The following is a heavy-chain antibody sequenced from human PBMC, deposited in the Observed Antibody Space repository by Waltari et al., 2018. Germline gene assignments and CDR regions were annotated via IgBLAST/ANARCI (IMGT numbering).Heavy chain of an antibody. CDR3: ARGINESFEP. J-gene: IGHJ5*02. CDR2: INSGADST. Sequence: EVQVLESGGGLAQPGGSLRLSCAASGFTFSNYAMRWVRQAPGKGLECVAGINSGADSTAYVDSVTGRFTISRDNSKNTLYLQMNSLRVEDTALYYCARGINESFEPWGQGTLVTVSS. D-gene: IGHD1-1*01. V-gene: IGHV3-23*01. CDR1: GFTFSNYA.